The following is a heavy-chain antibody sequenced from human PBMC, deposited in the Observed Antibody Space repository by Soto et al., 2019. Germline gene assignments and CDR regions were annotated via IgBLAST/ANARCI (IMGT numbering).Heavy chain of an antibody. V-gene: IGHV1-2*04. CDR1: GYTFTGYY. CDR2: INPNSGGT. J-gene: IGHJ6*02. D-gene: IGHD1-7*01. CDR3: ARDLRTGTTYSYYYYYGLDV. Sequence: ASVKISCKASGYTFTGYYMHWVRQAPGQGLEWMGWINPNSGGTNYAQKFQGWVTMTRDTSISTAYMELSRLRSDDTAVYYCARDLRTGTTYSYYYYYGLDVWGQGTTVTVSS.